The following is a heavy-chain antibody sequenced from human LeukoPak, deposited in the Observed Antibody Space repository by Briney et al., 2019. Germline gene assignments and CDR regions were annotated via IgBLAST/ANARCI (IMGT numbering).Heavy chain of an antibody. D-gene: IGHD6-6*01. Sequence: GGSLRLSCAASGFTFSSYSMNWVRQAPGKGLEWVSSISSSSSYIYYADSVKGRFTISRDNAKNSLYLQMNSLRAEDTAVYYCARVGVRYSSSATFDYWRQGTLVTVSS. CDR2: ISSSSSYI. V-gene: IGHV3-21*01. CDR1: GFTFSSYS. J-gene: IGHJ4*02. CDR3: ARVGVRYSSSATFDY.